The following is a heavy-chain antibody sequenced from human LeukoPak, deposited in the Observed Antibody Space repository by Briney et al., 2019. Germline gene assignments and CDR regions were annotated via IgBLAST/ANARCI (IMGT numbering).Heavy chain of an antibody. J-gene: IGHJ4*02. V-gene: IGHV3-74*01. CDR1: GSTFSSYS. CDR2: INSDGSST. CDR3: AREGVRVVDLDY. D-gene: IGHD3-3*01. Sequence: GGSLRLSCAASGSTFSSYSMNWVRQAPGKGLVWVSRINSDGSSTYYADSVKGRFTISRDNAKNTLYLQMNSLRAEDTAVYYCAREGVRVVDLDYWGQGILVTVSS.